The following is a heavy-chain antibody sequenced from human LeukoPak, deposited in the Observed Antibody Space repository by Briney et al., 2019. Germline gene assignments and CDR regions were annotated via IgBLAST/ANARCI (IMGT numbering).Heavy chain of an antibody. CDR3: ARVGCTGGSCYGWFDP. Sequence: GASVKVSCKASGYIFTDYYMHWVRQAPGQGFEWMGWINPSSGGTNSAQKFQGRVTMTRDTSISTAYMELSRLRSDDTAVYYCARVGCTGGSCYGWFDPWGQGTLVTVSS. D-gene: IGHD2-15*01. V-gene: IGHV1-2*02. CDR2: INPSSGGT. J-gene: IGHJ5*02. CDR1: GYIFTDYY.